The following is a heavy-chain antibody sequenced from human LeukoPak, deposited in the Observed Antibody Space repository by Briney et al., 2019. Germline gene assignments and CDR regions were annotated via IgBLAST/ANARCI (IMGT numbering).Heavy chain of an antibody. CDR1: GFTFSSYA. D-gene: IGHD1-20*01. J-gene: IGHJ4*02. V-gene: IGHV3-23*01. CDR2: ISGSAGST. Sequence: GGSLRLSCAASGFTFSSYAMSWVRQAPGKGLEWVSAISGSAGSTYYADSVKGRFTISRDNPKNTLYLQMNSLRAEDTAVYYCAKENNWNDGRFNYFDYWGQGTLVTVSS. CDR3: AKENNWNDGRFNYFDY.